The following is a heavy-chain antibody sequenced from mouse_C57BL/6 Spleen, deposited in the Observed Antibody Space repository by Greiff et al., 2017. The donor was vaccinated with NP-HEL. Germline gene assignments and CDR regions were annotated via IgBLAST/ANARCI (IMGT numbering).Heavy chain of an antibody. D-gene: IGHD1-1*02. Sequence: QVQLKQPGAELVMPGASVKLSCKASGYTFTSYWMHWVKQRPGQGLEWIGEIDPSDSYTNYNQKFKGQSTLTVDKSSSTAYMQLSSLTSEDSAVYYCARKGPLWSFAYWGQGTLVTVSA. V-gene: IGHV1-69*01. CDR2: IDPSDSYT. CDR1: GYTFTSYW. CDR3: ARKGPLWSFAY. J-gene: IGHJ3*01.